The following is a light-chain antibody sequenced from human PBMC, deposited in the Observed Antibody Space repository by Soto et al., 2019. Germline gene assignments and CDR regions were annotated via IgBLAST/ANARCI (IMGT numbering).Light chain of an antibody. CDR3: SSYTSSSTPFV. CDR1: SSDVGGYNY. CDR2: EVS. V-gene: IGLV2-14*01. J-gene: IGLJ1*01. Sequence: LTQPASVSGSPGQSITISCTGTSSDVGGYNYVSWYQQHPGKAPKLMIYEVSNRPSGVSNRLSGSKSGNTASLTISGLQAEDEADYYCSSYTSSSTPFVFGTGTKVTVL.